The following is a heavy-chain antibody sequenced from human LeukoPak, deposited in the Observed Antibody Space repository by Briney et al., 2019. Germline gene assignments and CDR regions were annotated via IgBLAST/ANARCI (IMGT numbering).Heavy chain of an antibody. J-gene: IGHJ5*02. CDR2: IYYSGST. D-gene: IGHD5-24*01. Sequence: PSETLSLTCTVSGGSISSYYWSWLRQPPGKGLEWIGYIYYSGSTNYNPSLKSRVTISVDTSKNQFSLKLSSVTAADTAVYYCARYLETWFDPWGQGTLVTVSS. V-gene: IGHV4-59*08. CDR1: GGSISSYY. CDR3: ARYLETWFDP.